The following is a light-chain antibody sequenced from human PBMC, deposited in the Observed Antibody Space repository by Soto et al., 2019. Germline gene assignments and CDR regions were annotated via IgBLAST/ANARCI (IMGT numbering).Light chain of an antibody. CDR1: SSNSGSDY. CDR3: ATWDDGLSGYV. CDR2: ENG. V-gene: IGLV1-47*01. J-gene: IGLJ1*01. Sequence: QSVLTQPPSASGTPGQRGTISWSGSSSNSGSDYVFCYQQLPGMGRKLISFENGQRPSGVPGRFSGSKSGTSASLAITGLRPEDEADYYCATWDDGLSGYVFATGPKVT.